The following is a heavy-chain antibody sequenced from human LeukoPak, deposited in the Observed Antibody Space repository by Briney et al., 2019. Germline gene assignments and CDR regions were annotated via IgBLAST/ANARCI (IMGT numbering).Heavy chain of an antibody. V-gene: IGHV4-59*08. CDR3: ARHSWVNGYFDF. J-gene: IGHJ4*02. CDR1: GGSISSYY. Sequence: SETLSLTCTVSGGSISSYYWSWVRQPPGKGLEWIGYLYDGGSTHYNPSLKSRVIISVDTSKNQFSLNLNSVTAADTAVYFCARHSWVNGYFDFWGQGTLVTVSS. CDR2: LYDGGST. D-gene: IGHD4-17*01.